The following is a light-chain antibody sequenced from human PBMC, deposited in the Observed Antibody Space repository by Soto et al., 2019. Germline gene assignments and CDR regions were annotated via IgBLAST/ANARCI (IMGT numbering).Light chain of an antibody. CDR2: SDN. CDR3: AAWDESPNVPV. V-gene: IGLV1-44*01. Sequence: QSVRNQPPSASGTPGEGFTIWCSGSNSNIGRNTVNWYQQFPGAAPNLLIHSDNQRPSGVPDRFSGSRSGTSASLAISGLQSEDEADYYCAAWDESPNVPVFGGGTKVTVL. J-gene: IGLJ3*02. CDR1: NSNIGRNT.